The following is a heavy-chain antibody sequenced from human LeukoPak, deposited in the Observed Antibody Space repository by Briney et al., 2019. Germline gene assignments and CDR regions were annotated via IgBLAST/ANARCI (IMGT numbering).Heavy chain of an antibody. CDR1: GLTFSSYW. J-gene: IGHJ3*02. CDR2: INSDGSST. CDR3: ASSHENAFDI. V-gene: IGHV3-74*01. Sequence: PGGSLRLSCAASGLTFSSYWMHWVRQAPGKELVWVSRINSDGSSTSYADSVKGRFTISRDNAKNTLYLQMNSLRAEDTAVNYCASSHENAFDIWGQGTMVTVSS.